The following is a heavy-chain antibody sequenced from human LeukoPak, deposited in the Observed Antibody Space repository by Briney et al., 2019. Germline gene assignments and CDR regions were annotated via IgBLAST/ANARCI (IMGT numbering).Heavy chain of an antibody. Sequence: GGSLRLSCAASGFTFSDYWMHWVRQAPGKGLVWVSHINADEDRAAYADSVKGRFTISRDNARNTLYLQMNSLRAEDTAVYYCASGYTYANYYFDYWGQGTLVTVSS. CDR1: GFTFSDYW. J-gene: IGHJ4*02. CDR3: ASGYTYANYYFDY. D-gene: IGHD5-18*01. V-gene: IGHV3-74*01. CDR2: INADEDRA.